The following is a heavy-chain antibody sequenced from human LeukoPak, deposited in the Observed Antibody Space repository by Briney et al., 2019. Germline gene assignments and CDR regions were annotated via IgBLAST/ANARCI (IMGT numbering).Heavy chain of an antibody. Sequence: SVKVSCKASGGTFSSYAISWVRQAPGQGLEWMGRIIPILGIANYAQKFQGRVTITADKSTSTAYMELSSLRSEDTAVYYCASGLNGDYGNWYFDLWGRGTLVTVSS. CDR3: ASGLNGDYGNWYFDL. J-gene: IGHJ2*01. CDR1: GGTFSSYA. V-gene: IGHV1-69*04. D-gene: IGHD4-17*01. CDR2: IIPILGIA.